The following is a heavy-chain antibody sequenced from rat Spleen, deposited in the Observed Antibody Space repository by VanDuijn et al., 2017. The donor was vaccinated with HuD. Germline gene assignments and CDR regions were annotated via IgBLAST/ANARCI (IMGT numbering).Heavy chain of an antibody. D-gene: IGHD1-1*01. CDR3: TRGLLQWSYYWYFDF. CDR2: IWGDGST. J-gene: IGHJ1*01. CDR1: GFSLTSNS. Sequence: QVQLKESGPGLVQPSQTLSLTCTVSGFSLTSNSVHWVRQPPGKGLEWMGGIWGDGSTDYNSALKSRLSISRDTSKSQVFLKMNSLQTDDTAIYFCTRGLLQWSYYWYFDFWGPGTMVTVSS. V-gene: IGHV2-1*01.